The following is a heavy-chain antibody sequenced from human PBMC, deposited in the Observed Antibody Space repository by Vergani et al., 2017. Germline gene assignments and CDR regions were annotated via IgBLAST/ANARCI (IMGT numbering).Heavy chain of an antibody. CDR2: IYAGAST. CDR3: ARESRYCSGSSCYGGFDS. V-gene: IGHV3-66*02. CDR1: GFTVSSHY. D-gene: IGHD2-15*01. Sequence: VEAGGGLVQPGGSLRLSCTASGFTVSSHYLSWVRQAPGKGLEWVSVIYAGASTYYADSVKGRFTISSDNSKNTLYLQMNSRRPEDTAVYYCARESRYCSGSSCYGGFDSWGQGTLVTVSS. J-gene: IGHJ4*02.